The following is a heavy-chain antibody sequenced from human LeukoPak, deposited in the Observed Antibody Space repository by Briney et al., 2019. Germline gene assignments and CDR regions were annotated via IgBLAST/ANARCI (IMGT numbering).Heavy chain of an antibody. V-gene: IGHV1-8*01. CDR1: GYTFTSYD. CDR3: ARVGSRGIAARPHFDY. J-gene: IGHJ4*02. D-gene: IGHD6-6*01. Sequence: ASVTVSCKASGYTFTSYDINWVRQATGQGLEWMGWMNPNSGNTGYAQKFQGRVTMTRNTSISTAYMELSSLRSEDTAVYYCARVGSRGIAARPHFDYWGQGTLVTVSS. CDR2: MNPNSGNT.